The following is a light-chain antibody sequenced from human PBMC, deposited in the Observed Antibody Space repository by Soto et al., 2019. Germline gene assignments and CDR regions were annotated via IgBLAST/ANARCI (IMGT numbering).Light chain of an antibody. Sequence: QSVLTQPASVSGSPGQSITISCTGTSSDLGAYNYVSWYQQYPGKAPKLMIYGVTNRPSGVSNRFSGSKTGNTASLTISGLQAEDEADYYCFSHRSGDSHVFGTGTKVTVL. V-gene: IGLV2-14*01. CDR1: SSDLGAYNY. CDR3: FSHRSGDSHV. CDR2: GVT. J-gene: IGLJ1*01.